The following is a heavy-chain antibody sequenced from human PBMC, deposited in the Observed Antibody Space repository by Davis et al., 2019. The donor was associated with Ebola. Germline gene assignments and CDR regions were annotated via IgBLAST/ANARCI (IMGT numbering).Heavy chain of an antibody. V-gene: IGHV1-46*01. Sequence: ASVKVSCKASGYTFTSYYMHWVRQAPGQGLEWMGIINPSGGSTSYAQKLQGRVTMTTDTSTSTAYMELRSLRSDDTAVYYCAREAYSSSWYAIWGQGTLVTVSS. CDR2: INPSGGST. CDR3: AREAYSSSWYAI. CDR1: GYTFTSYY. J-gene: IGHJ4*02. D-gene: IGHD6-13*01.